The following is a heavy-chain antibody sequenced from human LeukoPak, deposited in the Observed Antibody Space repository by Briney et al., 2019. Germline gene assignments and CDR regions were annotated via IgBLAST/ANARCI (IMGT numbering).Heavy chain of an antibody. J-gene: IGHJ6*03. Sequence: PGGSLRLSCAASGFTFSSYAMSWVRQAPGKGLEWVSAISGSGGSTYYADSVKGRFTISRDNSKNTLYLQMNSLRAEDTAVYYCAKGGVPAAIDYYYVDVWGKGTTVTVSS. D-gene: IGHD2-2*02. CDR2: ISGSGGST. CDR3: AKGGVPAAIDYYYVDV. CDR1: GFTFSSYA. V-gene: IGHV3-23*01.